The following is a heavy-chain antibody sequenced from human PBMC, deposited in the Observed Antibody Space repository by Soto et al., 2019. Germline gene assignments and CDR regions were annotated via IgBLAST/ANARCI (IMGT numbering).Heavy chain of an antibody. CDR2: ISAYNGNT. CDR3: ARDWEGDTAMDATNYYYYGMDV. V-gene: IGHV1-18*01. CDR1: GYTFTSYG. D-gene: IGHD5-18*01. J-gene: IGHJ6*02. Sequence: GASVKVSCKASGYTFTSYGISWVRQAPGQGLEWMGWISAYNGNTNYAQKLQGRVTMTTDTSTGTAYMELRSLRSDDTAVYYCARDWEGDTAMDATNYYYYGMDVWGQGTTVTVSS.